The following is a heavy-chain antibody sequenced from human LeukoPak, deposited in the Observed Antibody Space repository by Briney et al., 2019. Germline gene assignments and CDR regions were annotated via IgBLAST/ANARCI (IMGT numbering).Heavy chain of an antibody. CDR1: GFTFSSYS. CDR2: ISSSSSTI. D-gene: IGHD3-22*01. J-gene: IGHJ4*02. Sequence: PGGSLRLSCAASGFTFSSYSMNWVRQAPGKGLEWVSYISSSSSTIYYADSVKGRFTISGDNAKNSLYLQMNSLRAEDTAVYYCARGTYYYDSSGSHSWGQGTLVTVSS. V-gene: IGHV3-48*01. CDR3: ARGTYYYDSSGSHS.